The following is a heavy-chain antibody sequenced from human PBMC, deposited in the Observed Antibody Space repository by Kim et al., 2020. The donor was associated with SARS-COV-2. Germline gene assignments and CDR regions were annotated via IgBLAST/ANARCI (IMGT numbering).Heavy chain of an antibody. V-gene: IGHV3-23*01. J-gene: IGHJ6*02. Sequence: SVKGRFTISRDNSRNTLYLQMNSLGAEDTAVYYCVKDRIGGAPSHYGLDVWGQGTTVTVSS. D-gene: IGHD1-26*01. CDR3: VKDRIGGAPSHYGLDV.